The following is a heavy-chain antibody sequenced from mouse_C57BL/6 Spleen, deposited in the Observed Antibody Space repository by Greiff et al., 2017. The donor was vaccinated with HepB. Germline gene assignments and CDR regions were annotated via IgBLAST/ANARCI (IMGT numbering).Heavy chain of an antibody. CDR2: INPNNGGT. D-gene: IGHD1-1*01. Sequence: EVQLQQSGPELVKPGASVKISCKASGYTFTDYYMNWVKQSHGKSLEWIGDINPNNGGTSYNQKFKGKATLTVDKSSSTAYMELRSLTSEDSAVYYCASRSITTVPGYFDVWGTGTTVTVSS. CDR1: GYTFTDYY. CDR3: ASRSITTVPGYFDV. V-gene: IGHV1-26*01. J-gene: IGHJ1*03.